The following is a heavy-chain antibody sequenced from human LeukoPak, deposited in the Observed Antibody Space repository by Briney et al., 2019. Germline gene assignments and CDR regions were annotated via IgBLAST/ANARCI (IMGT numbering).Heavy chain of an antibody. CDR2: IGIRGDT. J-gene: IGHJ4*02. Sequence: GGSLRLSCAASGFTFIDYDMHWVRQVIGKGLELASAIGIRGDTHYSGSVKGRFTISRENAESSLYLQMNSLRAEDTAVYYCARGGIQVSGIDEFDYWGQGTLVTVSS. D-gene: IGHD6-19*01. CDR3: ARGGIQVSGIDEFDY. V-gene: IGHV3-13*01. CDR1: GFTFIDYD.